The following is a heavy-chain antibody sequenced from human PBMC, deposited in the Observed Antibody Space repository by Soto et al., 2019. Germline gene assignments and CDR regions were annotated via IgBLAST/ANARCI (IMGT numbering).Heavy chain of an antibody. J-gene: IGHJ3*02. D-gene: IGHD4-17*01. CDR3: ARRYDYGDYDAFDI. CDR1: GGSISSYY. Sequence: PSETLSLTCTVSGGSISSYYWSWIRQPPGKGLEWIGYIYYSGSTNYNPSLKSRVTISVDTSKNQFSLKLSSVTAADTAVYYCARRYDYGDYDAFDIWGQGTMVTVSS. CDR2: IYYSGST. V-gene: IGHV4-59*08.